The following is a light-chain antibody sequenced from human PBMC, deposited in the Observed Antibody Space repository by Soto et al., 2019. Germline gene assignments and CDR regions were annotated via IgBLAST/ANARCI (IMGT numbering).Light chain of an antibody. CDR3: HQYGSSPGT. V-gene: IGKV3-20*01. Sequence: EIVLTQSPGTLSLSPGERATLSCRASQSVSSSYLAWYQQKTGQAPRLLIYGASSRATGIPDRFSGSGSGKDFTLTISRLEPEDFAVYYCHQYGSSPGTFGQGTKVEIK. J-gene: IGKJ1*01. CDR1: QSVSSSY. CDR2: GAS.